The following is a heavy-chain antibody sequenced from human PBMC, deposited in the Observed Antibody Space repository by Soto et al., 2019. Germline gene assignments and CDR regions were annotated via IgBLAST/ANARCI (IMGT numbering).Heavy chain of an antibody. D-gene: IGHD2-2*01. CDR1: GFTFSNAW. CDR3: TTDQSYCSSTSCQL. CDR2: IKSKTDGGTT. V-gene: IGHV3-15*01. J-gene: IGHJ4*02. Sequence: GGSLRLSCAASGFTFSNAWMSWVRQAPGRGLEWVGRIKSKTDGGTTDYAAPVKGRFTISRDDSKNTLYLQMNSLKTEDTAVYYCTTDQSYCSSTSCQLWGQGTLVTVSS.